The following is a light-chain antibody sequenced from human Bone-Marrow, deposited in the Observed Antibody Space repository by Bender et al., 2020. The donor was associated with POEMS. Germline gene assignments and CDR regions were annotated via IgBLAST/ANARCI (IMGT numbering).Light chain of an antibody. CDR3: SSYTSDTITAL. CDR1: SSDVGSYNL. Sequence: QSALTQPASVSGSPGQSITISCTGTSSDVGSYNLVSWYQRHPGKAPKVMIYEGSKRPSGVSNRFSGSKSGNTASLTISGLQAEDEADYYCSSYTSDTITALFGGGTKLIVL. J-gene: IGLJ2*01. CDR2: EGS. V-gene: IGLV2-14*02.